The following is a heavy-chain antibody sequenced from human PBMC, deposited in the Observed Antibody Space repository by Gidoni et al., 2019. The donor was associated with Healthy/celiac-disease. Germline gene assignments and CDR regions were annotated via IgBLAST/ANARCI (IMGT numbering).Heavy chain of an antibody. CDR3: ARYYDFWSGLSRPLFDY. CDR1: GSTFTSYG. V-gene: IGHV1-18*01. J-gene: IGHJ4*02. Sequence: QVQLVQSGAEVKKPGASVKVSCQASGSTFTSYGISWVRQAPGQGLEWMGWISAYNGNTNYAQKLQGRVTMTTDTSTSTAYMELRSLRSDDTAVYYCARYYDFWSGLSRPLFDYWGQGTLVTVSS. CDR2: ISAYNGNT. D-gene: IGHD3-3*01.